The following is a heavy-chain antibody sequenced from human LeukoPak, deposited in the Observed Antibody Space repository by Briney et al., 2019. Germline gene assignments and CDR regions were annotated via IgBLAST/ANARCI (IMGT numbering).Heavy chain of an antibody. V-gene: IGHV3-33*08. D-gene: IGHD4-11*01. CDR3: ARPYYSNYYYYGMDV. Sequence: GGSLRLSCTASGITFSSYGMYWVRQAPGKGLEWVGIIWYDGSNKYYADSVKGRFTISRDNSKNTLYLQMNSLRVEDTAVYYCARPYYSNYYYYGMDVWGQGTTVTVSS. CDR1: GITFSSYG. J-gene: IGHJ6*02. CDR2: IWYDGSNK.